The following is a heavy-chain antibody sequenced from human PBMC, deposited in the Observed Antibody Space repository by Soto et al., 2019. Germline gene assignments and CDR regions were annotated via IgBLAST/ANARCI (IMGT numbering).Heavy chain of an antibody. CDR2: INHSGST. CDR3: ARGRARNYYYYMDV. Sequence: SEPLSLTYAVDDGTFRDYYWIWIRQPPGKGLEWIGEINHSGSTNYNPSLKSRVTISVDTSKNQFSLKLSSVTAADTAVYYCARGRARNYYYYMDVWGKGTTVTVSS. CDR1: DGTFRDYY. J-gene: IGHJ6*03. V-gene: IGHV4-34*01.